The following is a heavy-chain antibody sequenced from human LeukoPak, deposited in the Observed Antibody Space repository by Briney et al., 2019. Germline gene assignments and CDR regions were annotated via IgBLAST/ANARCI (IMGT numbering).Heavy chain of an antibody. CDR2: ISSSGSTI. Sequence: GGSLRLSCAASGFTFSDYYMSWIRQAPGKGLEWVSYISSSGSTIYYADSVKGRFTISRDNSKNTLYLQMNTLRAEDTAVYYCARASGYSGYDPFDYWGQGTLVTVSS. V-gene: IGHV3-11*01. D-gene: IGHD5-12*01. CDR3: ARASGYSGYDPFDY. J-gene: IGHJ4*02. CDR1: GFTFSDYY.